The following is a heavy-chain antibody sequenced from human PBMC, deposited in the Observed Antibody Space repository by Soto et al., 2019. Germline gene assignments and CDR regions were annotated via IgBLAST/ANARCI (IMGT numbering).Heavy chain of an antibody. D-gene: IGHD6-13*01. J-gene: IGHJ6*03. CDR1: GGSISSYY. CDR3: ASSDEPSRKRYYYYYYMDV. Sequence: SETLSLTCTVSGGSISSYYWSWIRQPPGKGLEWIGYIYYSGSTNDNPSLKSRVTISVDTSKNQFSLKLSSVTAADTAVYYCASSDEPSRKRYYYYYYMDVWGKGTTVTVSS. CDR2: IYYSGST. V-gene: IGHV4-59*08.